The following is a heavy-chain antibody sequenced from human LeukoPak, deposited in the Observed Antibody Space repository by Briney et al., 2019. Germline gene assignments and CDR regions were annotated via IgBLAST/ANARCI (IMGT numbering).Heavy chain of an antibody. CDR3: AKDFGIYDSGGYAYGMDV. CDR2: ISGSGGST. J-gene: IGHJ6*02. Sequence: GGSLRLSCAASGFTFSSYAMSWVRQAPGKGLEWVSAISGSGGSTYYADSVEGRFTISRDNSKNTLYLQMNSLRAEDTAVYYCAKDFGIYDSGGYAYGMDVWGQGTTVTVSS. V-gene: IGHV3-23*01. D-gene: IGHD3-22*01. CDR1: GFTFSSYA.